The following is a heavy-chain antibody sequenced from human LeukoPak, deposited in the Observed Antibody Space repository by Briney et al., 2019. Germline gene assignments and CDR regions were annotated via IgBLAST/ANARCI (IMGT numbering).Heavy chain of an antibody. D-gene: IGHD1-26*01. CDR1: GFTFSNYA. CDR2: ISCDGNYQ. J-gene: IGHJ4*02. CDR3: ARVLGVGYGATNLAY. V-gene: IGHV3-30-3*01. Sequence: GRSLRLSCAVSGFTFSNYALHWARQPPGKGLEWVAVISCDGNYQYYADSVKGRFTVSRDDSQNTLFLQMNDLRPDDTAVYYCARVLGVGYGATNLAYWGQGTLVTVSS.